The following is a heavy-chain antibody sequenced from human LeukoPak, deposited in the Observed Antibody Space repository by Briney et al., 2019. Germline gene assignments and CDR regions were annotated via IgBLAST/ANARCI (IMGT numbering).Heavy chain of an antibody. J-gene: IGHJ6*02. Sequence: GGSLTLSCTGYGFIFGDHAMSWVRQAPAKELQWVGFIRSRAYGGTTEFAASVKGRFTISRDDSKGIAYLEMNSLETEDTALYYCARGPILLWIHNGMDVWGQGTTVTVSS. D-gene: IGHD2-2*01. V-gene: IGHV3-49*04. CDR3: ARGPILLWIHNGMDV. CDR2: IRSRAYGGTT. CDR1: GFIFGDHA.